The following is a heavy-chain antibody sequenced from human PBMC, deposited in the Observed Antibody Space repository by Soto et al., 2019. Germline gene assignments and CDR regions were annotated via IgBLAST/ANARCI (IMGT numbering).Heavy chain of an antibody. V-gene: IGHV3-30*18. CDR2: ISLDGSKK. D-gene: IGHD3-22*01. CDR1: GLTFSSYG. Sequence: GGSLRLSCAASGLTFSSYGMHWVRQAPGKGLEWVAVISLDGSKKYYADSVKVRFTISRDDSKNTLYLQMNSLRAEDTAVYYCAKETYYPASRRSGVLDYWGQGTMVTVYS. J-gene: IGHJ4*02. CDR3: AKETYYPASRRSGVLDY.